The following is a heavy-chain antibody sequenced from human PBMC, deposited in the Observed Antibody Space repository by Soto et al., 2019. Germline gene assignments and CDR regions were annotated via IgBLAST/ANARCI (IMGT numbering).Heavy chain of an antibody. D-gene: IGHD3-9*01. V-gene: IGHV1-18*01. CDR1: GYTFTSYG. CDR2: ISAYNGNT. Sequence: ASVKVSCKASGYTFTSYGISWVRQAPGQGLEWMGWISAYNGNTNYAQKLQGRVTMTTDTSTSTAYMELRSLRSDDTAVYYCARHRLILTGYGNWFDPWGQGTLVTVSS. CDR3: ARHRLILTGYGNWFDP. J-gene: IGHJ5*02.